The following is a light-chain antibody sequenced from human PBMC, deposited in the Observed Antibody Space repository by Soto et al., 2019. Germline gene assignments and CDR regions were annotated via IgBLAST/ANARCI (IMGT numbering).Light chain of an antibody. CDR3: QQYNNWPPT. J-gene: IGKJ1*01. Sequence: EIVMTQSPATLSVSPGERVTLSCRASQSVSSNLAWYQQKPGQAPRLLIYGASTRATGIPARFSGSGSGTEFTLTISSXQSEDFAVYYCQQYNNWPPTFGQGTKVDIK. CDR1: QSVSSN. CDR2: GAS. V-gene: IGKV3-15*01.